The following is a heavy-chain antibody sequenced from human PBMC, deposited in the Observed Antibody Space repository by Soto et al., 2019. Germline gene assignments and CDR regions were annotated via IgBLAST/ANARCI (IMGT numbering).Heavy chain of an antibody. Sequence: EVQLLESGGGLVQPGGSLRLSCAASGFTFSSYAMSWVRQPPGKGLEWVSAISGSGGSTYYADSVKGRFTISRDNSKNTVYLQMNSLRAEDTAVYYCAKSPTLVGAAPGDFDYWGQGTLVTVSS. CDR1: GFTFSSYA. V-gene: IGHV3-23*01. CDR3: AKSPTLVGAAPGDFDY. CDR2: ISGSGGST. D-gene: IGHD6-25*01. J-gene: IGHJ4*02.